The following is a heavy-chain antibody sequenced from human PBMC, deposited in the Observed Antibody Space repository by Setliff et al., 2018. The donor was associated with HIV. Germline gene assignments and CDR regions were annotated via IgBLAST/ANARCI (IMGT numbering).Heavy chain of an antibody. CDR3: ARGRMGTRAGPLYYYYYMDV. D-gene: IGHD3-16*01. Sequence: SETLSLTCTVSGGSSSSSSFYWGWIRQPPGKGLEWIGSIYYSGNTYYNPSLKSRVTISVDTSKNQFSLKLSSVTAADTAVYYCARGRMGTRAGPLYYYYYMDVWGKGTTVTVSS. J-gene: IGHJ6*03. V-gene: IGHV4-39*01. CDR1: GGSSSSSSFY. CDR2: IYYSGNT.